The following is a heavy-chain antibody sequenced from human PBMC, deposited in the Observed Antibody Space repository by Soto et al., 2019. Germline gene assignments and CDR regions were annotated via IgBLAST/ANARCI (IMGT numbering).Heavy chain of an antibody. V-gene: IGHV3-23*01. D-gene: IGHD2-2*01. CDR1: GFTFSTHA. Sequence: EVQLLESGGGLVQPGGSLRLSCTASGFTFSTHAMSWVRQAPGKGLEWVSTINDSGSTYYADSVKGRFTISRDNSKNTLYLEMNSLRAEDTAVYYCAKDKGGRYCSRTSCLYSFDYWGQGTLVTVSS. J-gene: IGHJ4*02. CDR3: AKDKGGRYCSRTSCLYSFDY. CDR2: INDSGST.